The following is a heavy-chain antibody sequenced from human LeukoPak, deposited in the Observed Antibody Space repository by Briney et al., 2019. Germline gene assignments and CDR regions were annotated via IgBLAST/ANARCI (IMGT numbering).Heavy chain of an antibody. Sequence: GGSLRLACPASGFTLSDHFMDWVRQAPWKELEWVGRSRNKVNNYNTEYAASVKGRFTISRDDSNNSLYLQMSSLKTEDTAVYFCVAMLRGVGYWGQGTLVTVSS. V-gene: IGHV3-72*01. CDR3: VAMLRGVGY. CDR2: SRNKVNNYNT. CDR1: GFTLSDHF. J-gene: IGHJ4*02. D-gene: IGHD3-10*01.